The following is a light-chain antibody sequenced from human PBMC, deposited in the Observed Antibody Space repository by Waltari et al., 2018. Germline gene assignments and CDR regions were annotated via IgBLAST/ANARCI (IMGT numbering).Light chain of an antibody. V-gene: IGKV3-15*01. J-gene: IGKJ1*01. Sequence: EIVMTQSPFTLSVSPGERATVSCRASQSVSSNLAWYQQKPGQAPRLLIYGASTRATGIPARFSGSGSGTEFTLTISSLQSEDFAVYYCQQYNNWPPWTFGQGTKVEIK. CDR2: GAS. CDR1: QSVSSN. CDR3: QQYNNWPPWT.